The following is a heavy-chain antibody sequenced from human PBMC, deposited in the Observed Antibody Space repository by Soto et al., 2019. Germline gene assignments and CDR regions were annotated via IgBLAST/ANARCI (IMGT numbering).Heavy chain of an antibody. J-gene: IGHJ6*02. V-gene: IGHV4-30-4*01. CDR1: GGTITRGDHF. CDR3: GRGQTAIDV. CDR2: IYYSGST. Sequence: QLQLQESGPGLVKPSETLSLTCSVSGGTITRGDHFWSWVRQSPGKGLEWLGYIYYSGSTYYNPSLKGRVMMTIDTSKHQFSLNLSSVTAADTAVFYCGRGQTAIDVWGQGTTVTLSS. D-gene: IGHD5-18*01.